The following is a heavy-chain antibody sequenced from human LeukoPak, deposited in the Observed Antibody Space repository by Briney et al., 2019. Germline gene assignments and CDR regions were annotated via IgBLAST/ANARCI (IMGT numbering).Heavy chain of an antibody. CDR3: ARDSSDYYFDY. CDR1: GYTFNRYG. J-gene: IGHJ4*02. V-gene: IGHV1-18*01. CDR2: IGSYNGNT. D-gene: IGHD3-22*01. Sequence: ASVKVSCKASGYTFNRYGISWVRQAPGQGLEWMGWIGSYNGNTNYAQKLQGRVTMTTDTSTSTAYMELRSLRSDDTAVYYCARDSSDYYFDYWGQGTLVTVSS.